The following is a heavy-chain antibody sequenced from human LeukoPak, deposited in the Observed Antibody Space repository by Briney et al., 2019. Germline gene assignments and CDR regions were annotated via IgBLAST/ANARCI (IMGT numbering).Heavy chain of an antibody. CDR2: IGTAGDT. D-gene: IGHD6-13*01. CDR1: GFTFSSYD. J-gene: IGHJ4*02. Sequence: GGSLRLSCAASGFTFSSYDMHWVRQATGKGLEWVSAIGTAGDTYYPGSVKGRFTISRENAKNSLYLQMNSLRAGDTAVYYCARGLLGFAYSSSWSPHGGVNYWGQGTLVTVSS. V-gene: IGHV3-13*01. CDR3: ARGLLGFAYSSSWSPHGGVNY.